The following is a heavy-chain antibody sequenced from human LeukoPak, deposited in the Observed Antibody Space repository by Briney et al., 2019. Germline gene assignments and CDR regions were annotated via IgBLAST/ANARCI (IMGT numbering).Heavy chain of an antibody. J-gene: IGHJ4*01. Sequence: ACGLSFGKSYMRWVGQALGKELEWVSTLSGSGITTYYADSVKGRFTISRDNSKNTLYLQMNSLRAEDTAVYYCAKGIYSSGWSYFDYWGHGTLVTVSS. D-gene: IGHD6-19*01. CDR3: AKGIYSSGWSYFDY. CDR1: GLSFGKSY. CDR2: LSGSGITT. V-gene: IGHV3-23*01.